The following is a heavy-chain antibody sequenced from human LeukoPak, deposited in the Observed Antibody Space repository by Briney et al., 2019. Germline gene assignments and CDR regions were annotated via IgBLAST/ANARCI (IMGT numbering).Heavy chain of an antibody. CDR3: ARGNDRTGTTGARKYYFDY. Sequence: PSETLSLTCAVYGGSFSGYYWSWIRQPPGKGLEWIGEINHSGSTNYNPSLKSRVTISVDTSKNQFSLKLSSVTAADTAVYYCARGNDRTGTTGARKYYFDYWGQGTLVTVSS. D-gene: IGHD1-7*01. V-gene: IGHV4-34*01. CDR2: INHSGST. J-gene: IGHJ4*02. CDR1: GGSFSGYY.